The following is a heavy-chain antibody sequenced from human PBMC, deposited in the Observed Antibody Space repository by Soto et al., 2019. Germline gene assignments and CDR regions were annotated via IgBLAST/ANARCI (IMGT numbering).Heavy chain of an antibody. J-gene: IGHJ4*02. CDR2: INNSGST. V-gene: IGHV4-31*03. Sequence: QVQLQESGPGLVKPSQTLSLTCLVSGASVSGDGSYCSWIRQQPGKGLEFIGYINNSGSTYSNPSLENRVAMSIDTSKNQFSLRLSSVTAADSAVYFCARDLGSEQWFFDNWGQGILVTVSS. CDR1: GASVSGDGSY. CDR3: ARDLGSEQWFFDN. D-gene: IGHD6-19*01.